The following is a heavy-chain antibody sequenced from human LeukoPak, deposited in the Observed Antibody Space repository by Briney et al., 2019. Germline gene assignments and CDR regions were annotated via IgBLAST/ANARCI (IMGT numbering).Heavy chain of an antibody. J-gene: IGHJ6*02. CDR2: IIPIFGTA. D-gene: IGHD3-22*01. CDR1: GGTFSSYA. V-gene: IGHV1-69*13. CDR3: ARSPEDSSGYYYDDYYYYGMDV. Sequence: SVKVSCKASGGTFSSYAISWVRQAPGQGLEWMGGIIPIFGTANYAQKFQGRVTITADESTSTAYMELSGLRSEDTAVYYCARSPEDSSGYYYDDYYYYGMDVWGQGTTVTVSS.